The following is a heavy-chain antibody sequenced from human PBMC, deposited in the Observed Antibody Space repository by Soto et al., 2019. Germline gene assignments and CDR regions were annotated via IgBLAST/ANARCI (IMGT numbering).Heavy chain of an antibody. CDR2: ISGSGTNT. Sequence: EVQVLESGGGLVQPGGSLRLSCAASGFTFSSYAMNWVRQAPGQGLEWVSGISGSGTNTYYADSVKGRFTISRDNSKNTLHLQMNSLRAEDTAVYYCAVGRPYYDSSGYGDYYGMDVWGQGTTVTVSS. CDR3: AVGRPYYDSSGYGDYYGMDV. CDR1: GFTFSSYA. J-gene: IGHJ6*02. D-gene: IGHD3-22*01. V-gene: IGHV3-23*01.